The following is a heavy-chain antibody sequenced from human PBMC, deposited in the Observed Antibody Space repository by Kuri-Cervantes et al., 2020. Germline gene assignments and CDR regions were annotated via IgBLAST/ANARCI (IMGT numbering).Heavy chain of an antibody. J-gene: IGHJ3*02. CDR3: ARDQGSDYYDSSGDAAFDI. CDR1: GGSISSSSYY. V-gene: IGHV4-39*07. Sequence: SETLSLTCTVSGGSISSSSYYWGWIRQPPGKGLEWIGSIYYSGSTNYNPSLKSRVTISVDTSKNQFSLKLSSVTAADTAVYHCARDQGSDYYDSSGDAAFDIWGQGTMVTVSS. D-gene: IGHD3-22*01. CDR2: IYYSGST.